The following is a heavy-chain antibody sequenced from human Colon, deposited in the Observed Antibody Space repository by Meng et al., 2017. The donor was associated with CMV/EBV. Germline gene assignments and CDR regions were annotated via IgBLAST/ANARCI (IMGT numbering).Heavy chain of an antibody. Sequence: SAARGFGLGHLWMHWVRQAQGKGLVWVSYINCDGSDTHYADSVKGRFTISRDNAKNTLYLQVNSLTSEDTAMYYCARGGDGGLDYWGQGTLVTVSS. CDR2: INCDGSDT. J-gene: IGHJ4*02. CDR1: GFGLGHLW. V-gene: IGHV3-74*01. CDR3: ARGGDGGLDY. D-gene: IGHD3-16*01.